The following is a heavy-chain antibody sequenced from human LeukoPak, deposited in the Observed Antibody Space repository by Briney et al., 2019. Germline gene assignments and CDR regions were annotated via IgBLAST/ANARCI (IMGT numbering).Heavy chain of an antibody. CDR1: GFTFSSYW. Sequence: GGSLRLSCAASGFTFSSYWMSWVRQAPGKGLEWVANIKQDGSEKYYVDSVKGRFTISRDNSKNTLYLQMNSLRAEDTAVYYCAKDRQQYQLLCSSFDYWGQGTLVTVSS. D-gene: IGHD2-2*01. V-gene: IGHV3-7*03. CDR3: AKDRQQYQLLCSSFDY. J-gene: IGHJ4*02. CDR2: IKQDGSEK.